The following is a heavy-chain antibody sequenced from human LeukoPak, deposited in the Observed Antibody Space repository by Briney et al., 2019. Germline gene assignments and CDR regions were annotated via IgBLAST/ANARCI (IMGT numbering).Heavy chain of an antibody. Sequence: GESLRLSCAASGFTFTTYDMNWVRQAPGKGLEWVSYISGSSTTIYYADSVKGRFTISRDNAKNSLYLQMNSLRAEDTAVYYCARDSSSYYGSGSAYWGQGALVTVSS. CDR1: GFTFTTYD. D-gene: IGHD3-10*01. V-gene: IGHV3-48*01. CDR3: ARDSSSYYGSGSAY. J-gene: IGHJ4*02. CDR2: ISGSSTTI.